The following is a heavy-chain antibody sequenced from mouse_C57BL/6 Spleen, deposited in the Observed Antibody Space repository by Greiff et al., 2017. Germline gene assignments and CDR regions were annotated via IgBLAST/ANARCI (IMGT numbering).Heavy chain of an antibody. V-gene: IGHV1-55*01. Sequence: QVQLQQPGAELVKPGASVKMSCKASGYTFTSYWITWVKQRPGQGLEWIGDIYPGSGSTNYNEKFKSKATLTVDTSSSTAYMQRSSLTSEDSAVYYCARGGSRRYYAMDYWGQGTSVTVSS. CDR1: GYTFTSYW. J-gene: IGHJ4*01. CDR3: ARGGSRRYYAMDY. CDR2: IYPGSGST. D-gene: IGHD1-1*01.